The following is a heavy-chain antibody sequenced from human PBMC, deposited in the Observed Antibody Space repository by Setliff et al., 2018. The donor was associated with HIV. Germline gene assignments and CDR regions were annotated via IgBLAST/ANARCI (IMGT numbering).Heavy chain of an antibody. J-gene: IGHJ4*02. V-gene: IGHV4-30-2*01. CDR3: VRVPDY. CDR1: GGYVNSGAYS. CDR2: IYHSGCA. Sequence: SLTSACYGGYVNSGAYSWSWIRQPPGKGLGWIRYIYHSGCAIYDPSLNSRVIISADRSKNQFSLKVNSVTAADTAVYYCVRVPDYWGPGTLVTVSS.